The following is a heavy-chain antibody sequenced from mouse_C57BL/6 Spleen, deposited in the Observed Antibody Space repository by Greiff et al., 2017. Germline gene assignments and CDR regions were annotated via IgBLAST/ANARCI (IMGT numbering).Heavy chain of an antibody. CDR1: GYTFTSYG. CDR2: IYPRSGNT. CDR3: AGWDSGDEAY. Sequence: QVQLQQSGAELARPGASVKLSCTASGYTFTSYGISWVKQRPGQGLEWIGEIYPRSGNTYYNEQFKGTATLTADKSSSTAYMERRSLTSEDAAVYFSAGWDSGDEAYWGQGTLVTVSA. D-gene: IGHD3-2*02. V-gene: IGHV1-81*01. J-gene: IGHJ3*01.